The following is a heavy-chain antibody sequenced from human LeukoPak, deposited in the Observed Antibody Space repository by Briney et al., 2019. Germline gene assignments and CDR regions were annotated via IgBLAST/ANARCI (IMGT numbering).Heavy chain of an antibody. CDR2: ISSSSSTI. D-gene: IGHD3-10*02. V-gene: IGHV3-48*04. Sequence: GGSLRLSCAASGFTFSSYSMNWVRQAPGKGLEWVSYISSSSSTIYYADSVKGRFTISRDNAKNSLYLQMNSLRAEDTAVYHCARRTMWTDYWGQGTLVTVSS. CDR1: GFTFSSYS. J-gene: IGHJ4*02. CDR3: ARRTMWTDY.